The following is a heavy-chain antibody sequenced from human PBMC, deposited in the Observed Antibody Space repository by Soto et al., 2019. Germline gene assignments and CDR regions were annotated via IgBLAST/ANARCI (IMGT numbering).Heavy chain of an antibody. D-gene: IGHD5-12*01. Sequence: GSLRLSCAASGFTFSSYGMHWVRQAPGKGLEWVAVISYDGSNKYYADSVKGRFTISRDNSKNTLYLQMNSLRAEDTAVYYCAKDGRRYSGYDYSNYYDYYGMDVWGQGTTVTVSS. J-gene: IGHJ6*02. CDR1: GFTFSSYG. CDR3: AKDGRRYSGYDYSNYYDYYGMDV. V-gene: IGHV3-30*18. CDR2: ISYDGSNK.